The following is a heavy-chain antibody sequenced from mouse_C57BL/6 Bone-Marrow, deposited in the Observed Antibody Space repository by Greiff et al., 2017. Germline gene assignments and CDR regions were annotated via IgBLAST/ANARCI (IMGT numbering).Heavy chain of an antibody. CDR2: IYPRDGST. V-gene: IGHV1-85*01. CDR3: ARLEFGGRSGDWYFDV. D-gene: IGHD1-1*01. CDR1: GYTFTSYD. J-gene: IGHJ1*03. Sequence: QVQLMESGPELVKPGASVKLSCKASGYTFTSYDINWVKQRPGQGLEWIGWIYPRDGSTKYNEKFKGKATLTVDTTSSTAYVEVHSLTSEDSAVYFCARLEFGGRSGDWYFDVWGTGTAVTVSS.